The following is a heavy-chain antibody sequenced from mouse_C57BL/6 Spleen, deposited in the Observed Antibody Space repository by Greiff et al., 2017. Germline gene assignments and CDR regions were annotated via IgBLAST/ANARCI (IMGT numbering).Heavy chain of an antibody. CDR2: ISSGSSTI. V-gene: IGHV5-17*01. D-gene: IGHD1-1*01. Sequence: EVQRVESGGGLVKPGGSLKLSCAASGFTFSDYGMHWVRQAPEKGLEWVAYISSGSSTIYYADTVKGRFTISRDNAKNTLFLQMTSLRSEDTAMYYCAKGSPPHYYGSSPYYFDYWGQGTTLTVSS. CDR1: GFTFSDYG. CDR3: AKGSPPHYYGSSPYYFDY. J-gene: IGHJ2*01.